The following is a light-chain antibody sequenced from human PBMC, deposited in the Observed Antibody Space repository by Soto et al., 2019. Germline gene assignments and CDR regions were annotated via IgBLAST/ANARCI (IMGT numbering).Light chain of an antibody. Sequence: QSVLTQPRSVSGSPRQSVTISCTGTSSDVGGYDYVSWYQQHPGKAPKLMIYGVTKRPSGVPDRFSGSKSGNTASLTISGLQAEDESDYYCCSHGGRHSYVVGTGTKVTVL. CDR2: GVT. CDR1: SSDVGGYDY. J-gene: IGLJ1*01. CDR3: CSHGGRHSYV. V-gene: IGLV2-11*01.